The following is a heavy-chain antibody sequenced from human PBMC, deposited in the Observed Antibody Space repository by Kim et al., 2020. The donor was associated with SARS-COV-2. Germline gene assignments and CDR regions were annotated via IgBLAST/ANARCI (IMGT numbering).Heavy chain of an antibody. J-gene: IGHJ6*01. CDR3: AKDLEELLWLGEFSEHYYGRAG. D-gene: IGHD3-10*01. V-gene: IGHV3-23*01. Sequence: GGSLRLSCAASGFTFSSYAMSWVRQAPGKGLEWVSAISGSGGNTYYADSVKGRFTISRDNSKNTLYLQMNSLRAEDTAVYYCAKDLEELLWLGEFSEHYYGRAGCGHGTPVTVS. CDR2: ISGSGGNT. CDR1: GFTFSSYA.